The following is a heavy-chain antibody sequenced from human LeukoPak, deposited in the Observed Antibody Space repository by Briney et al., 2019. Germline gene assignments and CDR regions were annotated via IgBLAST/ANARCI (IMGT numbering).Heavy chain of an antibody. J-gene: IGHJ4*02. CDR3: ARQRNGGSGWYSLYFDY. Sequence: SETLSLTCTVSGGSTSSSSYYWGWIRQPPGKGLEWIGSIYYSGTTYYNPSLKCRVTISVDTSKNQFSLKLNSVTAADTAVYYCARQRNGGSGWYSLYFDYWGQGTLVTVSS. D-gene: IGHD6-19*01. V-gene: IGHV4-39*01. CDR1: GGSTSSSSYY. CDR2: IYYSGTT.